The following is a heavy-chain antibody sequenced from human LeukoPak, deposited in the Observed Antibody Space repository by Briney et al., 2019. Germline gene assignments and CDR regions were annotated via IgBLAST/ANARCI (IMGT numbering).Heavy chain of an antibody. Sequence: ASVKVSCKASGYTFTSYGISWVRQAPGQGLEWMGWISAYNGNTNYAQKFQGRVTMTRDTSISTAYMELSRLRSDDTAVYFCVPSYGDYEDFQRWGQGTLVAVSS. CDR2: ISAYNGNT. CDR1: GYTFTSYG. D-gene: IGHD4-17*01. J-gene: IGHJ1*01. V-gene: IGHV1-18*01. CDR3: VPSYGDYEDFQR.